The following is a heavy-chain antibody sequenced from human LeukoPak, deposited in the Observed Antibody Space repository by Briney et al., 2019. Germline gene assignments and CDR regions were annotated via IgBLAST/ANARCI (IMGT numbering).Heavy chain of an antibody. V-gene: IGHV1-46*01. J-gene: IGHJ4*02. D-gene: IGHD1-14*01. CDR2: INPSGGST. CDR1: GDTFTNYY. CDR3: ASEMPRTYYFDY. Sequence: ASEKVSCKASGDTFTNYYIHWVRQAPGQGLEWMGNINPSGGSTTYAQRFQDRVLMTGDTSTSSVYMELSSLRSEDTAIYYCASEMPRTYYFDYCGQGTLVTAPS.